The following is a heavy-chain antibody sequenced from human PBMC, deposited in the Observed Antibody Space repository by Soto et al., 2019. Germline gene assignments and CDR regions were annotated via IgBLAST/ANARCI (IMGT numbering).Heavy chain of an antibody. CDR1: GGSISSSSYY. CDR3: AKDFFIEWELPAKPPYFDY. D-gene: IGHD1-26*01. J-gene: IGHJ4*02. CDR2: IYYSGST. Sequence: SETLSLTCTVSGGSISSSSYYWGWIRQPPGKGLEWIGSIYYSGSTYYNPSLKSRFTISRDNSKNTLYLQMNSLRAEDTAVYYCAKDFFIEWELPAKPPYFDYWGQGTLVTVSS. V-gene: IGHV4-39*02.